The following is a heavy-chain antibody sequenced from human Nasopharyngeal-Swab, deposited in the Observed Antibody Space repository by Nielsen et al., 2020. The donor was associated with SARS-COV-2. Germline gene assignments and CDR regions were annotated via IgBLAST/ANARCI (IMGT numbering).Heavy chain of an antibody. J-gene: IGHJ4*02. CDR3: ASLYGGNSVDY. CDR2: VIPIFGTA. D-gene: IGHD4-23*01. V-gene: IGHV1-69*13. CDR1: GGTFSSYA. Sequence: SVKVSCKASGGTFSSYAISWVRQAPGQGLEWMGGVIPIFGTANYAQKFQGRVTITADESTSTAYMELSSLRSEDTAVYYCASLYGGNSVDYWGQGTLVTVSS.